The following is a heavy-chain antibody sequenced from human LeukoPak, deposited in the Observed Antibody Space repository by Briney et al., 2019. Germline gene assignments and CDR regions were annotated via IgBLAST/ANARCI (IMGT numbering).Heavy chain of an antibody. Sequence: GGSLRLSCAASGFTFSTHWMHWVRQAPGKGLVWVSRINTDGSTTRYADSVKGRFTISRDNAKNTLYLQMNSLRVEDTALYYCVRGLGDVWGKGTLVTVSS. V-gene: IGHV3-74*01. D-gene: IGHD4-11*01. CDR1: GFTFSTHW. CDR3: VRGLGDV. J-gene: IGHJ6*04. CDR2: INTDGSTT.